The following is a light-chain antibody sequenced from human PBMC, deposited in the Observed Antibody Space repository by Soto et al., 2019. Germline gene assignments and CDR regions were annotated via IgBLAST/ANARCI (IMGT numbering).Light chain of an antibody. J-gene: IGKJ1*01. CDR1: QSVSSN. V-gene: IGKV3-15*01. CDR2: GAS. CDR3: QQYNNWPPSGT. Sequence: ERVMTQSPATLSVSPGERATLSCRASQSVSSNLAWYQQKPGQAPRLLIYGASTRATGIPARFSGSGSGTEFTLTISSLQSEDFAVYYCQQYNNWPPSGTSGQGTKVEIK.